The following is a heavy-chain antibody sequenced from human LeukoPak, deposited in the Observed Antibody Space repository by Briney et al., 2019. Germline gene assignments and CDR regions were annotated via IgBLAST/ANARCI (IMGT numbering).Heavy chain of an antibody. CDR2: INTNTGNP. J-gene: IGHJ4*02. V-gene: IGHV7-4-1*02. CDR3: ARGPYYYDSSGYYSRLTFFDY. Sequence: ASVKVSCKASGYTFTSYAMNWVRQAPGQGLEWMGWINTNTGNPTYAQGFTGRFVFSLDTSVSTAYLQISSLKAEDTAVYYCARGPYYYDSSGYYSRLTFFDYWGQGTLVTVSS. CDR1: GYTFTSYA. D-gene: IGHD3-22*01.